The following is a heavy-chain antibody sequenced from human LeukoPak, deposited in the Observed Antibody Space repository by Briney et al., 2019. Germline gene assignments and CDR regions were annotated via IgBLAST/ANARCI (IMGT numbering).Heavy chain of an antibody. CDR1: GYTFTSYY. Sequence: ASVKVSCKASGYTFTSYYMHWVRQAPGRGLEWMGIINPSGGSTSYAQKFQGRVTMTRDTSTSTVYMELSSLRSEDTAVYYCARDLRYCSSTSCYIGDYWGQGTLVTVSS. CDR2: INPSGGST. D-gene: IGHD2-2*02. V-gene: IGHV1-46*01. J-gene: IGHJ4*02. CDR3: ARDLRYCSSTSCYIGDY.